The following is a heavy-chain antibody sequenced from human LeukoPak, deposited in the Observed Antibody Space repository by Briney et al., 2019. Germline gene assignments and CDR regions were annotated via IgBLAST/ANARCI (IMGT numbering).Heavy chain of an antibody. CDR1: GFTFSSYS. D-gene: IGHD3-9*01. V-gene: IGHV3-21*01. CDR3: ARDPIRYFDWFDF. Sequence: GSLRLSCAASGFTFSSYSMNWVRQAPGKGLEWVSSISSSSSYISYADSVKGRFTISRDNAKNSLYLQMNSLRAEDTAVYYCARDPIRYFDWFDFWGQGTLVTVSS. J-gene: IGHJ4*02. CDR2: ISSSSSYI.